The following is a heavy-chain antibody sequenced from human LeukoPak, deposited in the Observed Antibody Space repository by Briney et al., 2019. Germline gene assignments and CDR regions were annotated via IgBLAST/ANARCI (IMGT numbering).Heavy chain of an antibody. Sequence: ASVKVSCKASGYTFINYYMHWVRQAPGQGLEWMGIINPSGGSTSYAQKFQGRVTMTRDTSTSTVYMELSSLRSEDTAVYYCARAAGFGSGSYYNFYYYYYMDVWGKGTTVTISS. CDR3: ARAAGFGSGSYYNFYYYYYMDV. D-gene: IGHD3-10*01. V-gene: IGHV1-46*01. CDR1: GYTFINYY. J-gene: IGHJ6*03. CDR2: INPSGGST.